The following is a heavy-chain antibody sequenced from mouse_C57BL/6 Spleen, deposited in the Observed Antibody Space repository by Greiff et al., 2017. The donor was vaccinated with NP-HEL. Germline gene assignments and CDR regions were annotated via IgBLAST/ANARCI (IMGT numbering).Heavy chain of an antibody. Sequence: EVQRVESGGGLVQPKGSLKLSCAASGFSFNTYAMNWVRQAPGKGLEWVARIRSKSNNYATYYADSVKDRFTISRDDSESMLYLQMNNLKTEDTAMYYCVRQGEAMDYWGQGTSVTVSS. J-gene: IGHJ4*01. CDR3: VRQGEAMDY. CDR2: IRSKSNNYAT. CDR1: GFSFNTYA. V-gene: IGHV10-1*01.